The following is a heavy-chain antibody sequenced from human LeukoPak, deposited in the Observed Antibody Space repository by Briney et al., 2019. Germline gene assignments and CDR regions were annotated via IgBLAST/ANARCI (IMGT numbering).Heavy chain of an antibody. Sequence: GGSLRLSCAASGFTFDDYAMHWVRQAPGKGLEWVSTISWNSGSIGYADSVKGRFTISRDNAKNSLYLQMNSLRAEDMGLYYCAKDAAAAPWYFDYWGQGTLVTVSS. CDR3: AKDAAAAPWYFDY. V-gene: IGHV3-9*03. CDR1: GFTFDDYA. J-gene: IGHJ4*02. CDR2: ISWNSGSI. D-gene: IGHD6-13*01.